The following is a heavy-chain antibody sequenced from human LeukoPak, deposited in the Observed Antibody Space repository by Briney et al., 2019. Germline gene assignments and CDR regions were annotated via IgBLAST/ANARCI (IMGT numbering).Heavy chain of an antibody. J-gene: IGHJ6*02. CDR1: GGSISSSSYY. CDR2: IYYSGST. Sequence: SETLSLTCTVSGGSISSSSYYWGWIRQPPGKGLEWIGSIYYSGSTYYNPSLKSRVTISVDTSKNQFSLKLSSVTAADTAVYYCARPLRGSGRLTGYYYGMDVWGQGTTVTVSS. D-gene: IGHD3-10*01. CDR3: ARPLRGSGRLTGYYYGMDV. V-gene: IGHV4-39*01.